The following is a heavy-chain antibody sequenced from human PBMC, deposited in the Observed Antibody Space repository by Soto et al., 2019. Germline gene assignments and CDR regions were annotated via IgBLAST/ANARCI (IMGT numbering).Heavy chain of an antibody. J-gene: IGHJ4*02. CDR2: ISSSSSYT. CDR1: GFTFSDYY. V-gene: IGHV3-11*05. D-gene: IGHD6-19*01. CDR3: ARRYSSGWSYYFDY. Sequence: QVQLVESGVGLVKPGGSLRLSCAASGFTFSDYYMSWIRQAPGKGLELVSYISSSSSYTNDADSVKGRFTISRDNAKNSLYLQMNSLSAEDTAVYYCARRYSSGWSYYFDYWGQGTMVTVSS.